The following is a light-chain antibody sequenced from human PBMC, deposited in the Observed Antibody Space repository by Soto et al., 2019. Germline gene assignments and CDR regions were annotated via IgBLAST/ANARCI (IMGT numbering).Light chain of an antibody. CDR2: DAS. Sequence: DIQMTQSPSTLSASVGDRVTITCRASQTISRGLAWYQQKPGKAPKLLVYDASNLENGVPSRFSGSGSGTEFSLTISSLQPDDFATYYCQQYNSYWTFGQGTKVEIK. CDR3: QQYNSYWT. V-gene: IGKV1-5*01. CDR1: QTISRG. J-gene: IGKJ1*01.